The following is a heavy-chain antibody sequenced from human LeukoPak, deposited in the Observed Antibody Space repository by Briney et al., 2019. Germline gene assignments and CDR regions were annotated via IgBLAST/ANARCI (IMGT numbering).Heavy chain of an antibody. D-gene: IGHD3-9*01. CDR1: GFTFSSYV. J-gene: IGHJ4*02. V-gene: IGHV3-23*01. CDR3: ARDRYFDW. Sequence: GGSLRLSCAASGFTFSSYVMTWVRQAPGKGLQWVSTISGSGGSTYYAASVKGRFTISRDNAKNSLYLQMNSLRAEDTAVYYCARDRYFDWWGQGTLVTVSS. CDR2: ISGSGGST.